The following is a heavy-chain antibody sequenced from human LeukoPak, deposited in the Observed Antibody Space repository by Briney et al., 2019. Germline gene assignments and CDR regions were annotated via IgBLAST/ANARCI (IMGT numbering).Heavy chain of an antibody. CDR2: INTNTGNP. V-gene: IGHV7-4-1*02. CDR1: GYTFTSYA. Sequence: ASVKVSCKAFGYTFTSYAMNWVRQAPGQGLEWMGWINTNTGNPTYAQGFTGRFVFSLDTSVSTAYLQISSLKAEDTAVYYCARGEAPDIVATIAPYYFDYWGQGTLVTVSS. D-gene: IGHD5-12*01. J-gene: IGHJ4*02. CDR3: ARGEAPDIVATIAPYYFDY.